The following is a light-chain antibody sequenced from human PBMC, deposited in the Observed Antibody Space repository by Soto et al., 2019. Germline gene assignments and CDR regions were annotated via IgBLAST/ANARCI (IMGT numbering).Light chain of an antibody. V-gene: IGLV1-44*01. Sequence: QAEVTQPPSASGTPGQRVAISCSGGRSNIGRNTVNWYQQLPGTAPKLLIFSNNQRPSGVPDRFSGSKSDTSASLAISGLQSEDEGDYYCALWDDSLNGSVFGGGTKVTVL. CDR1: RSNIGRNT. J-gene: IGLJ2*01. CDR3: ALWDDSLNGSV. CDR2: SNN.